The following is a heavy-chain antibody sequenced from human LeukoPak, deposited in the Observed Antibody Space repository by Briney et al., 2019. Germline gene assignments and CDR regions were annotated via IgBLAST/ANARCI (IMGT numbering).Heavy chain of an antibody. V-gene: IGHV3-48*04. CDR2: IGSTSSNI. J-gene: IGHJ4*02. D-gene: IGHD1-26*01. CDR3: ARDGAGAGSTKLDY. Sequence: GGSLRLYCTGSGDTFSTYTMNWVRQAPGKGLEWVASIGSTSSNINYADSVKGRFTISRDNAKNSLYLQMNSLGVEDTAIYFCARDGAGAGSTKLDYWGQGSLVTVSS. CDR1: GDTFSTYT.